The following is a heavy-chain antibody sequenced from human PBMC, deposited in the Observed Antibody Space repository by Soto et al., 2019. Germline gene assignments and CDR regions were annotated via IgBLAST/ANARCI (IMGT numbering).Heavy chain of an antibody. J-gene: IGHJ4*02. Sequence: GESLKISCAASGFTFSSYAMSWVRQAPGKGLEWVSAISGSGGSTYYADSVKGRFTISRDNSKNTLYLQMNSLRAEDTAVYYCAKDRTVYFDYWGQGTLVTVSS. V-gene: IGHV3-23*01. D-gene: IGHD2-8*01. CDR1: GFTFSSYA. CDR3: AKDRTVYFDY. CDR2: ISGSGGST.